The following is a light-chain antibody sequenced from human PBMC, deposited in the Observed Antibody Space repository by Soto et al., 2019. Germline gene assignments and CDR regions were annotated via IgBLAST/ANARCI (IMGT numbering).Light chain of an antibody. CDR1: QSISSW. J-gene: IGKJ1*01. Sequence: DIQMTQSPSTLSASVGDRVTITCRASQSISSWLAWYQQKPGKAPKLLIYDASSLESGVPSRFSGSGSATEFPLTISSLQPDDFATYYCQQYNSYRTFGQGTKVEIK. CDR3: QQYNSYRT. V-gene: IGKV1-5*01. CDR2: DAS.